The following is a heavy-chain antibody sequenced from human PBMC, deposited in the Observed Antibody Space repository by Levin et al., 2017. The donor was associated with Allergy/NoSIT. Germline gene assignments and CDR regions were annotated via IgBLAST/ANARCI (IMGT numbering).Heavy chain of an antibody. CDR3: AKDSGSSGYYPDDS. CDR1: GFTFDDYA. J-gene: IGHJ4*02. V-gene: IGHV3-9*01. D-gene: IGHD3-22*01. Sequence: SLKISCAASGFTFDDYAMHWVRQAPGKGLEWVSGISWDGGFRAYADSVKGRFSISRDNAKNSLYLQMNSLRAEDTALYYCAKDSGSSGYYPDDSWGQGTQVTVSS. CDR2: ISWDGGFR.